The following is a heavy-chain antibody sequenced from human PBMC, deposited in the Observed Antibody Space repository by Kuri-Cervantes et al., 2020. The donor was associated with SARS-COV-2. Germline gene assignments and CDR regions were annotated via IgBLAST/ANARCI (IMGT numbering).Heavy chain of an antibody. Sequence: SETLSLTCAVSGGTISSSNWWSWVRKPPGKVLAWIGEIYHSGSTNYNPSLKSRVTISVDKAKNQFYLKLSSVTAADTAVYYCARERWKRIFGVVIINAYDICDQAT. CDR2: IYHSGST. V-gene: IGHV4-4*02. J-gene: IGHJ3*02. CDR3: ARERWKRIFGVVIINAYDI. D-gene: IGHD3-3*01. CDR1: GGTISSSNW.